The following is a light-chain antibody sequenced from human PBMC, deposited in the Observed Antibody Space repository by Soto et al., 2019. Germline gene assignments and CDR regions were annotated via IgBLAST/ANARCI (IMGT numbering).Light chain of an antibody. Sequence: QAVVTQPPSASGTPGQRVTISCSGGSSNIGAKTVSWYQHLPGMAPKLLISGNNQRPSGVPDRFSGSKSGTSASLAISGLQSDDDGDYYCAAWDDSLNCVVFGGGTKLTVL. CDR3: AAWDDSLNCVV. V-gene: IGLV1-44*01. J-gene: IGLJ3*02. CDR2: GNN. CDR1: SSNIGAKT.